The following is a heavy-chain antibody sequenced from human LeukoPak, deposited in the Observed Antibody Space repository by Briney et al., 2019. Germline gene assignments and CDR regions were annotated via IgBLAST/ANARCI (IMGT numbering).Heavy chain of an antibody. CDR2: INPNSGGT. D-gene: IGHD1-26*01. CDR1: GYTFTGYY. J-gene: IGHJ4*02. Sequence: ASVKVSCKASGYTFTGYYMHWVRQAPGRGLEWMGWINPNSGGTNYAQKFQGRVTMTRDTSISTAYMELSRLRSDDTAVYYCARVVGATGGPDFDYWGQGTLVTVSS. V-gene: IGHV1-2*02. CDR3: ARVVGATGGPDFDY.